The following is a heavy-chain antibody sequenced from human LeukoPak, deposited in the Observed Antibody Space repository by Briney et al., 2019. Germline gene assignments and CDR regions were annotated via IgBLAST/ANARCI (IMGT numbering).Heavy chain of an antibody. CDR2: IIPILDIA. Sequence: SVKVSCKASGGTFSNYAISWVRQAPGQGLEWMGRIIPILDIANYAQKFQGRVTITADKSTSTAYMELRSLRSDDTAVYYCARGGSGSYYNVGLADPWGQGTLVTVSS. V-gene: IGHV1-69*04. J-gene: IGHJ5*02. CDR1: GGTFSNYA. CDR3: ARGGSGSYYNVGLADP. D-gene: IGHD3-10*01.